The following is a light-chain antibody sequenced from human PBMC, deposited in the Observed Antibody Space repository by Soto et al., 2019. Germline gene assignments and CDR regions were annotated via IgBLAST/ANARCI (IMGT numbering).Light chain of an antibody. Sequence: DIQMTQSPSTLSASVGDRVTITCRASQSISRCLAWYQQEPGKAPKFLIYDASIWESGVPSRFSGSGSGTEFTLTITSLQPEDFAAYFCQQYNSYPITFGQGTRLEIK. CDR3: QQYNSYPIT. V-gene: IGKV1-5*01. CDR2: DAS. CDR1: QSISRC. J-gene: IGKJ5*01.